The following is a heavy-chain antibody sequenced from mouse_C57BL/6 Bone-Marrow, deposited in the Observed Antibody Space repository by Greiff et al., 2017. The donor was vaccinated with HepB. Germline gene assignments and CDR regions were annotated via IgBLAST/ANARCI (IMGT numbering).Heavy chain of an antibody. J-gene: IGHJ4*01. Sequence: LVESGAELAKPGASVKLSCKASGYTFTSYWMHWVKQRPGQGLEWIGYINPSSGYTKYNQKFKDKATLTADKSSSTAYMQLSSLTYEDSAVYYCARDYYGSSYAMDYWGQGTSVTVSS. V-gene: IGHV1-7*01. CDR2: INPSSGYT. CDR1: GYTFTSYW. D-gene: IGHD1-1*01. CDR3: ARDYYGSSYAMDY.